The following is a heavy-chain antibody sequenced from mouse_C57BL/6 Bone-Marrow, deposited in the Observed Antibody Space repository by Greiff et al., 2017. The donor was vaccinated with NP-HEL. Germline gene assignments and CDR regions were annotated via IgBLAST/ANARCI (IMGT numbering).Heavy chain of an antibody. CDR1: GFTFNTYA. CDR3: VISYYGYDVAMDS. CDR2: IRSNSSNYAT. D-gene: IGHD2-9*01. J-gene: IGHJ4*01. Sequence: EVNVVESGGGLVQPKGSLKLSCAASGFTFNTYAMHWVRQAPGKGLEWVARIRSNSSNYATYYADSVKDRFTISRDDSQSMLYLQMNNLKTEDTAMYYCVISYYGYDVAMDSWGQGTSVTVSS. V-gene: IGHV10-3*01.